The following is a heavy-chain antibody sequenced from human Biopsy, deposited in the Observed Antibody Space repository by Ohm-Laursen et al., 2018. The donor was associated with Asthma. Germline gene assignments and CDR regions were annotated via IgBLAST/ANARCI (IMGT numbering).Heavy chain of an antibody. CDR3: ARSSHINWGGYFDY. CDR1: GYTFTSYG. J-gene: IGHJ4*02. CDR2: IIPIFGTA. Sequence: SVKVSCKASGYTFTSYGISWVRQAPGQGLEWMGGIIPIFGTANYAQKFQGRVMITADESTSTAYMELSSLRSEDTAVYYCARSSHINWGGYFDYWGQGTLVTVSS. D-gene: IGHD7-27*01. V-gene: IGHV1-69*13.